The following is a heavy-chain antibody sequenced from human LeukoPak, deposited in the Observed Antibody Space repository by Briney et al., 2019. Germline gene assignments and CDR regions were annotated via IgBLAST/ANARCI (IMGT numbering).Heavy chain of an antibody. Sequence: GGSLRLSCAASGFTFSSYSMNWVRQVPGKGLEWVSSISTSSSYMHYADSVKGRFTISRDNAKNPLFLQMNSLRAEDTAVYYCAGSSGNYCESDYWGQGTLVTVSS. CDR1: GFTFSSYS. CDR3: AGSSGNYCESDY. J-gene: IGHJ4*02. V-gene: IGHV3-21*01. D-gene: IGHD1-26*01. CDR2: ISTSSSYM.